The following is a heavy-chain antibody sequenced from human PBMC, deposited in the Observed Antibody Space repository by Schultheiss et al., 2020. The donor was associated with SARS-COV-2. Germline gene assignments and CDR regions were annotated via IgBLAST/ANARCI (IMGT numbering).Heavy chain of an antibody. V-gene: IGHV4-59*08. CDR1: GGSISSYY. Sequence: SETLSLTCTVSGGSISSYYWSWIRQPPGKGLEWIGEINHSGSTNYNPSLKSRVTISVDTSKNQFSLKLSSVTAADTAVYYCARHVPHTVAGNYYYYGMDVWGQGTTVTVSS. CDR3: ARHVPHTVAGNYYYYGMDV. D-gene: IGHD6-19*01. CDR2: INHSGST. J-gene: IGHJ6*02.